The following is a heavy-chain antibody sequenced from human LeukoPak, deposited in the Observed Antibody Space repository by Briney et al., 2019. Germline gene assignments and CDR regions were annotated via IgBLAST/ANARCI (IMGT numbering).Heavy chain of an antibody. J-gene: IGHJ4*02. V-gene: IGHV1-18*04. CDR1: GYTFSGYY. D-gene: IGHD2-2*01. Sequence: VASVKVSCKASGYTFSGYYLHWVRQAPGQGLEWMGWISGNNDNPNYGQKFQGRFTVTTDSSTSTAYMELRNLRFDDTAVYYCARDGTSTDDYWGQGTLVTVSS. CDR2: ISGNNDNP. CDR3: ARDGTSTDDY.